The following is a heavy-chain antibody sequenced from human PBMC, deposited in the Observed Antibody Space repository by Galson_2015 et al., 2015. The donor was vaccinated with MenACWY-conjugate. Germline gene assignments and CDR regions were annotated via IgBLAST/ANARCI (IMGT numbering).Heavy chain of an antibody. J-gene: IGHJ4*02. CDR1: GFIFHTYW. CDR3: AKTRGASFYFDS. V-gene: IGHV3-74*01. D-gene: IGHD1-26*01. CDR2: INPGGSST. Sequence: LRLSCAASGFIFHTYWMPWVRHAPGKGLVWVSRINPGGSSTTYADSVKDRFTISRDNAKNTLYLQMNSLRPEDTAVFYCAKTRGASFYFDSWGQGTLVTVSS.